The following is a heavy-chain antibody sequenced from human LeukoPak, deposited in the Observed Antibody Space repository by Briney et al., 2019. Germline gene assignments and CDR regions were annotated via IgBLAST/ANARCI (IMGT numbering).Heavy chain of an antibody. CDR1: GGTFISYA. V-gene: IGHV1-69*04. CDR3: ARGGYYDSSGSLYYFDY. D-gene: IGHD3-22*01. J-gene: IGHJ4*02. Sequence: SVKVSCKASGGTFISYAISWVRQAPGQGLEWMGRIIPILGIANYAQKFQGRVTITADKSTSTAYMELSSLRSEDTAVYYCARGGYYDSSGSLYYFDYWGQGTLVTVSS. CDR2: IIPILGIA.